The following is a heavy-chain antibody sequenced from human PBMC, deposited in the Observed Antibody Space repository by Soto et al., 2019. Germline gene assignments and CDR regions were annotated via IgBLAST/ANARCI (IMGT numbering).Heavy chain of an antibody. V-gene: IGHV1-8*01. CDR2: MNPNRGNT. J-gene: IGHJ5*01. D-gene: IGHD1-1*01. CDR3: ARGNKYAEYTRRFGS. Sequence: AAVPVSCRASGYTFTSYDINGVRQTTGKGFESLGWMNPNRGNTVYVKKFQGRVTMTRDTSMSTAYRKLSSLRSADMAVYYCARGNKYAEYTRRFGSYGPTTLIAAST. CDR1: GYTFTSYD.